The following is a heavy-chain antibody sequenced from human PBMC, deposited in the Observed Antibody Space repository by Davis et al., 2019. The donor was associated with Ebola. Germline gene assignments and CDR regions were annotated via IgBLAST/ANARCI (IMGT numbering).Heavy chain of an antibody. Sequence: SVKVSCKASGVTFRTFGFSWVKHAPGQGLEWMGGIIPKSGIPNYAQKFQGRVTITADEFTNTVYMEVRSLRSEDTARYYCASRPNRAAAGDYWGQGTRVTVSS. J-gene: IGHJ4*02. CDR2: IIPKSGIP. D-gene: IGHD6-13*01. CDR3: ASRPNRAAAGDY. CDR1: GVTFRTFG. V-gene: IGHV1-69*13.